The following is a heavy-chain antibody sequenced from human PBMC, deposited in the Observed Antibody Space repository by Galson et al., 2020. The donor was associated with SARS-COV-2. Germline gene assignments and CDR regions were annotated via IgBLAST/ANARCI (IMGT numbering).Heavy chain of an antibody. CDR2: VNGDGSNT. CDR3: ARDRAEWQLLVALDV. D-gene: IGHD3-3*01. Sequence: GGSLRLSCAASGFTLSHYYIHWVRQVPGKGLVWVARVNGDGSNTIYADSVKGRFTVSRDNAKNTLYLQMNDLRAEDTGLYYCARDRAEWQLLVALDVWGRGTLVTVSS. CDR1: GFTLSHYY. J-gene: IGHJ3*01. V-gene: IGHV3-74*01.